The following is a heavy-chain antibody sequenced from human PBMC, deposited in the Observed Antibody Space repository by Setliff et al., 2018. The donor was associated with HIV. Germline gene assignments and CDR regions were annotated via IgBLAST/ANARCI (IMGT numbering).Heavy chain of an antibody. Sequence: KTSETLSLTCTVSGGSISSSSYYWGWIRQAPGKGLEWIGNIYYSGTTFYNPSLKSRVSISVDTSRNEFSLKLTSVTAADTAVYYCAREFSSSSFDQWGQGTLVTVSS. CDR2: IYYSGTT. V-gene: IGHV4-39*02. CDR1: GGSISSSSYY. D-gene: IGHD6-6*01. J-gene: IGHJ4*02. CDR3: AREFSSSSFDQ.